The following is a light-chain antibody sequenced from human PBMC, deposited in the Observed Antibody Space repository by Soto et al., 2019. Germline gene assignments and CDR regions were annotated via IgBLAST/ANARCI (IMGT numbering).Light chain of an antibody. V-gene: IGKV1-8*01. J-gene: IGKJ1*01. Sequence: AIRMTQSPSSLSASTGDRVTITCRASQGISSYLAWYQQKPGNAPKFLIYDASTLQSGVPSRFSGSGSGTEFTLTISSLQPDDSATYYCQQYKSRRTFGQGTKVDIK. CDR3: QQYKSRRT. CDR2: DAS. CDR1: QGISSY.